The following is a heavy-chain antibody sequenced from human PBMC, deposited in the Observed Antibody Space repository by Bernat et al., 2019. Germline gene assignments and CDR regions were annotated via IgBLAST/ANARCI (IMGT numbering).Heavy chain of an antibody. V-gene: IGHV3-13*01. CDR3: ARSTEEGGGDSSGHLGY. Sequence: EVQLVESGGGLVQPGGSLRLSCAASGFTFSSYDMHWVRQATGKGLEWVSAIGTAGDTYYPGSVKGRFTISRENAKNSLYLQMNSLRAEDTAVYYCARSTEEGGGDSSGHLGYWGQGTLVTVSS. CDR2: IGTAGDT. J-gene: IGHJ4*02. CDR1: GFTFSSYD. D-gene: IGHD3-22*01.